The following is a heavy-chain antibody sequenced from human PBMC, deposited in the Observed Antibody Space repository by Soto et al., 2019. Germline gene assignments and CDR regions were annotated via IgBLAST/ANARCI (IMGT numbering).Heavy chain of an antibody. D-gene: IGHD6-19*01. V-gene: IGHV4-61*01. J-gene: IGHJ6*02. CDR1: GGSVSSGSYY. CDR2: IYYSGST. Sequence: PSETLSLTCTVSGGSVSSGSYYWSWIRQPPGKGLEWIGYIYYSGSTNYNPSLKSRVTISVDTSKNQFSLKLSSVTAADTAVYYCARDKTGWADVCGQGTTVPVSS. CDR3: ARDKTGWADV.